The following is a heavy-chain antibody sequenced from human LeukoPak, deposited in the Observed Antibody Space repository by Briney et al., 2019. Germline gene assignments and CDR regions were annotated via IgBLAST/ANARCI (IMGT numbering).Heavy chain of an antibody. J-gene: IGHJ4*02. CDR1: GFTFSSYG. D-gene: IGHD6-19*01. CDR2: ISYDGSNK. CDR3: AKAGYSSGLHY. V-gene: IGHV3-30*18. Sequence: GGSLRLSCAASGFTFSSYGMHWVRQAPGKGLEWVAVISYDGSNKYYADSVKGRFTISRDNSKNTLYLQMNSLRAEDTAVYYCAKAGYSSGLHYWGQGTLVTVSS.